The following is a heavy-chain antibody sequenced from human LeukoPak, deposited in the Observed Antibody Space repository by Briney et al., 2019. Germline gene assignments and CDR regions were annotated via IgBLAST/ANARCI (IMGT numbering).Heavy chain of an antibody. V-gene: IGHV1-18*01. D-gene: IGHD2-2*01. CDR1: GYTFTSYG. CDR2: ISTYNSNT. J-gene: IGHJ5*02. Sequence: RTSVKVSCNASGYTFTSYGISWVRHAPGQGIEWMGWISTYNSNTNYAQKLQGRVTMTTDTSTSTAYMELRSLRSDDTAVYYCARDRKRKGVVPNWFDPWGQGTLVTVSS. CDR3: ARDRKRKGVVPNWFDP.